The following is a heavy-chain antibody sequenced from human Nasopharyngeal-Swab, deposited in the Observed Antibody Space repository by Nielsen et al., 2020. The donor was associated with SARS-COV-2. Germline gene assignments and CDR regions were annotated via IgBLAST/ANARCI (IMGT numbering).Heavy chain of an antibody. V-gene: IGHV3-53*01. J-gene: IGHJ4*02. CDR1: GFTVSGNF. CDR3: ARGVGVDDFWSGRFDY. Sequence: GESLKISCAASGFTVSGNFMTWVRQAPGKGLEWVSVIYSAGQTNYADSVKGRFTIYRDNSKNTLYLQMNSLRAEDTVVYYCARGVGVDDFWSGRFDYWRQGTLVTLSS. D-gene: IGHD3-3*01. CDR2: IYSAGQT.